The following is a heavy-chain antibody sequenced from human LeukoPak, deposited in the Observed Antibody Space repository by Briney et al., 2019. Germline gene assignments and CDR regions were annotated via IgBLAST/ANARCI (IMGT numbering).Heavy chain of an antibody. J-gene: IGHJ4*02. D-gene: IGHD6-19*01. CDR2: ISSTGNTI. CDR1: GFTFRSYE. Sequence: GGSLRLPCAASGFTFRSYEMSWVRQAPGKGLEWVSSISSTGNTIYYADSVKGRFTISRDNAKNSLYLQMSSLKTEDTAVYYCARDRIAVAGTLWGQGTLVTVSS. CDR3: ARDRIAVAGTL. V-gene: IGHV3-48*03.